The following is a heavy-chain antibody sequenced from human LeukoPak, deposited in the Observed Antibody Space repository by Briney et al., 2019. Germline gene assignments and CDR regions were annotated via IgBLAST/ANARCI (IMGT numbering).Heavy chain of an antibody. J-gene: IGHJ5*02. CDR1: GFNFNDYG. V-gene: IGHV3-23*01. CDR3: AKGDSSSWYKDNWFDP. CDR2: ISGDSGTR. Sequence: GGSLRLSWVGSGFNFNDYGMSWVRQAPGKGLEWVAAISGDSGTRYYADSVKGRLTISRDNSRKTQYLQMNSLRAEDTAVYYCAKGDSSSWYKDNWFDPWGQGTLVTVSS. D-gene: IGHD6-13*01.